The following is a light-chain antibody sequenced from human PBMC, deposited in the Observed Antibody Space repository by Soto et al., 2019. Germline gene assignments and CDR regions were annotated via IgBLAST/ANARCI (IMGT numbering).Light chain of an antibody. CDR3: QQHSNWIT. CDR2: DAS. V-gene: IGKV3-11*01. J-gene: IGKJ5*01. Sequence: EIVLTQSPATLSLSPGERATLSCRASQSVSSYLAWYQQKPGQAARLLIYDASSRAAGIPARFSGSGSGTDFTLTLSSLEPEDIAVYSCQQHSNWITFGQGTRLEIK. CDR1: QSVSSY.